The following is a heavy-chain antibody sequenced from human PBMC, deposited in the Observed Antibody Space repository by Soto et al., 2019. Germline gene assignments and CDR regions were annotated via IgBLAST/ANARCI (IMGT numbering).Heavy chain of an antibody. CDR1: GYPFTHCY. CDR3: ARGRRYTF. Sequence: QVQVVQSGAEVKKPGASVSISCRTSGYPFTHCYMSWVRQAPRRGLEWMGKINPDGGATTFAQNFQGRLTITSDASTATVYMEMSSLTSDDPAVYYCARGRRYTFWGQGTLVSVSS. CDR2: INPDGGAT. V-gene: IGHV1-46*01. D-gene: IGHD1-1*01. J-gene: IGHJ4*02.